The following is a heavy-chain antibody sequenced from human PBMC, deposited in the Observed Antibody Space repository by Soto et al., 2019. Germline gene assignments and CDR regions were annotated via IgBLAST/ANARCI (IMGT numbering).Heavy chain of an antibody. J-gene: IGHJ6*02. Sequence: SETLSLTCTVSGGSISSGGYYWSWIRQHPGKGLEWIGYIYYSGSTYYNPSLKSRVTISVDTSKNQFSLKLSSVTAADTAVYYCAREGGLGAPGTYGMDVWGQGTTVTVSS. D-gene: IGHD7-27*01. CDR3: AREGGLGAPGTYGMDV. CDR2: IYYSGST. V-gene: IGHV4-31*03. CDR1: GGSISSGGYY.